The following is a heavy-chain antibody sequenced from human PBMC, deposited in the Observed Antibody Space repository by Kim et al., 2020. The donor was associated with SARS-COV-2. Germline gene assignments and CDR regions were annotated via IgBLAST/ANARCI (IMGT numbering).Heavy chain of an antibody. D-gene: IGHD2-15*01. Sequence: GGSLRLSCAASGFAISGYAMNWVRQAPGKGLEWVSTISGSGAATYYADSVRGRFTISSDKSKNTVYLQMNSLRADDTAVYYCAKKDRGATATPHFDSWGQGTLVTVSS. CDR2: ISGSGAAT. CDR3: AKKDRGATATPHFDS. J-gene: IGHJ4*02. CDR1: GFAISGYA. V-gene: IGHV3-23*01.